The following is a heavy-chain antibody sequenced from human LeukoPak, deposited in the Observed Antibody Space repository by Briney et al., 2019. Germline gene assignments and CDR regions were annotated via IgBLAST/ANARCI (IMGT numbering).Heavy chain of an antibody. CDR3: VRPEDLGTLYY. J-gene: IGHJ4*02. CDR1: GFNIRDHY. CDR2: LSGALNII. D-gene: IGHD1-14*01. Sequence: PGGSLRLSCAASGFNIRDHYMGWIRQAPGKGLEWVSYLSGALNIIYYADSVKGRFTISRDIANNSLSLQMTGLRADDTAIYFCVRPEDLGTLYYWGQGILVTVSS. V-gene: IGHV3-11*04.